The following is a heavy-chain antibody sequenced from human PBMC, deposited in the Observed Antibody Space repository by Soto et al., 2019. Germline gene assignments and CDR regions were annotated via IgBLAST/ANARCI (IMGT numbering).Heavy chain of an antibody. D-gene: IGHD2-15*01. Sequence: QVQLVQSGAEVKKPGSSVKVSCKASGGTFSSSAISWVRQAPGQGLEWMGGIIPIFGTANYAQKFQGRVTITADESTSTAYMELSSLISEDTAVYYCARGGVDCSGGSCLPVRFDLWGQGTLVTVSS. CDR3: ARGGVDCSGGSCLPVRFDL. CDR1: GGTFSSSA. J-gene: IGHJ5*02. CDR2: IIPIFGTA. V-gene: IGHV1-69*01.